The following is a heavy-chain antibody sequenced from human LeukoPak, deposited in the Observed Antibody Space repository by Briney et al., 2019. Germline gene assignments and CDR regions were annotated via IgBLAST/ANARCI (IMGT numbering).Heavy chain of an antibody. CDR1: GFTFSSYG. CDR3: AKDHGGIAI. J-gene: IGHJ3*02. CDR2: ISYDGSNK. D-gene: IGHD6-13*01. Sequence: GGSLRLSCAASGFTFSSYGMHWVRQAPGKGLEWVAVISYDGSNKYYADSVKGRFTISRDNSKNTLYLQMNSLRAEDTAVYYCAKDHGGIAIWGQGTMLSVSS. V-gene: IGHV3-30*18.